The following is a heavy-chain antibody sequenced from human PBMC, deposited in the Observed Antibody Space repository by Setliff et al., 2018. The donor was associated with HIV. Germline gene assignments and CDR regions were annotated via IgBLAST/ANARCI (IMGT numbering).Heavy chain of an antibody. CDR2: TNPQSDIA. J-gene: IGHJ4*02. CDR1: GFTFNHYA. V-gene: IGHV1-69*10. Sequence: GASVKVSCKASGFTFNHYALSWLRQAPGQRPEWMGGTNPQSDIANYAQRFQGRVTITADHSTTTTYMKLTSLRADDTAVYYCVRVGPWYYARSGYLASWDYWGQGTLVTVSS. D-gene: IGHD3-22*01. CDR3: VRVGPWYYARSGYLASWDY.